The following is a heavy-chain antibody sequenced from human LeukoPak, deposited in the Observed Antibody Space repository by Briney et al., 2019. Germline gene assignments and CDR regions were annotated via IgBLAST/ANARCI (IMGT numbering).Heavy chain of an antibody. V-gene: IGHV4-34*01. Sequence: PSETLSLTCAVYGGSFSNYYWSWIRQPPGKGLEWIGEINHSGSTNYNPSLKSRVTISVDTSKNQFSLNLRSVTAADTAVYYCARVLPGGTYHYVPPRWFDPRGQGALVTVSS. J-gene: IGHJ5*02. CDR2: INHSGST. CDR1: GGSFSNYY. CDR3: ARVLPGGTYHYVPPRWFDP. D-gene: IGHD1-1*01.